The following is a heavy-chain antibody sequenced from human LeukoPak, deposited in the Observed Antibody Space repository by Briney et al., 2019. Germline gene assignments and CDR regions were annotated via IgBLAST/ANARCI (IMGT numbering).Heavy chain of an antibody. J-gene: IGHJ4*02. CDR2: IYTGGGR. CDR1: GFTVSSYY. V-gene: IGHV3-53*01. CDR3: AKGPRAYYYGSGTYSKESYLDY. Sequence: PGGSLRLSCAASGFTVSSYYMNWVRQAPGKELEWVSVIYTGGGRYYADSVRGRFTISRDTSKNMVFLQMNSLRVEDTAVYYCAKGPRAYYYGSGTYSKESYLDYWGQGTLVTVSS. D-gene: IGHD3-10*01.